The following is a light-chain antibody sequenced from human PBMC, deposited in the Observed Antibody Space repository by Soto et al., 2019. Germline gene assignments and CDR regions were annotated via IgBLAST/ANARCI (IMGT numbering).Light chain of an antibody. CDR2: EVS. CDR3: CSSAGRSTYV. V-gene: IGLV2-14*01. CDR1: SSDVGGYNF. J-gene: IGLJ1*01. Sequence: QSVLTQPASVSGSPGQSITISCTGTSSDVGGYNFVSWYQQHPGRAPKLLIYEVSRRPSGVSNRFSGSKSGDTASLTISGLQAEDEADYYCCSSAGRSTYVFGSGTKVTVL.